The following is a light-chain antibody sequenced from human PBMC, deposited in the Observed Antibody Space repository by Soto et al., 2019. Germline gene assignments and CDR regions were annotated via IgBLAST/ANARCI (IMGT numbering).Light chain of an antibody. CDR1: QSVSSN. CDR2: GAS. J-gene: IGKJ4*01. CDR3: QQYNNWPLT. V-gene: IGKV3-15*01. Sequence: EIVMTQSPATLSVSPGERATLSCRASQSVSSNLAWYQQKPGQAPRLLIYGASTRATGIPARFSGSGSGTEFTLTINSLQSEDFAVYYCQQYNNWPLTFGGGNKVEIK.